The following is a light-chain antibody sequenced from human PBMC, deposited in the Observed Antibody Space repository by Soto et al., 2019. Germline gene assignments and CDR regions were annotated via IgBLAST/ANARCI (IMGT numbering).Light chain of an antibody. CDR2: SVS. V-gene: IGLV2-14*03. CDR1: SSDIGAYNY. CDR3: SSYISSSTLV. J-gene: IGLJ1*01. Sequence: QSVLTQPASVSGSPGQSITISCIGSSSDIGAYNYVSWYQQYPGKAPKLIISSVSVRPAGVSNRFSGSKSGNTASLTISGLQAEDEADYHCSSYISSSTLVFGTGTKLTVL.